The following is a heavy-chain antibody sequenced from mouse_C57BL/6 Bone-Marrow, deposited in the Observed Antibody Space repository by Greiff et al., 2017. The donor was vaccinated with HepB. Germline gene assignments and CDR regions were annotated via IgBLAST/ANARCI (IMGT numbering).Heavy chain of an antibody. CDR2: ISSGSSTI. V-gene: IGHV5-17*01. J-gene: IGHJ3*01. CDR3: ARDLY. Sequence: EVQLVESGGGLVKPGGSLKLSCAASGFTFSDYGMHWVRQAPEKGLEWVAYISSGSSTIYYADTVKGRFTISRDNAKNTLFLQMTSLRSEDTAMYYCARDLYWGQGTLVTVSA. CDR1: GFTFSDYG.